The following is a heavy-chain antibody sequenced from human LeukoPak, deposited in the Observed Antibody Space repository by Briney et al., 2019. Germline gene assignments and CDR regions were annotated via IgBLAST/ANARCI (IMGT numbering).Heavy chain of an antibody. Sequence: ASVKVSCKASGGTFSSYAISWVRQAPGQGLERMGWISAYNGNTNYAQKLQGRVTMTTDTSTSTAYMELRSLRSDDTAVYYCARALEVVILHDYWGQGTLVTVSS. CDR1: GGTFSSYA. CDR2: ISAYNGNT. CDR3: ARALEVVILHDY. V-gene: IGHV1-18*01. D-gene: IGHD3-22*01. J-gene: IGHJ4*02.